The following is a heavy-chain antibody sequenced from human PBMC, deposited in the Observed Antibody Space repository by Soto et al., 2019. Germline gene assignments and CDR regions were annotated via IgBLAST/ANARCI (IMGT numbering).Heavy chain of an antibody. CDR2: ISSSSSTI. CDR3: ARAPRYNWNYGFDY. CDR1: GFTFSSYS. V-gene: IGHV3-48*01. D-gene: IGHD1-7*01. J-gene: IGHJ4*02. Sequence: PGGSLRLSCAASGFTFSSYSMHWVRQAPGKGLEWVSYISSSSSTIYYADSVKGRFTISRDNAKNSLYLQMNSLRAEDTAVYYCARAPRYNWNYGFDYWGQGTLVTVSS.